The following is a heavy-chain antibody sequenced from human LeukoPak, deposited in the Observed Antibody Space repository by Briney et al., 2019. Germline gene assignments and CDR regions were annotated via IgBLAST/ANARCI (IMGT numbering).Heavy chain of an antibody. CDR3: AKGGYYYDSTGYHYAGGDY. V-gene: IGHV3-30*18. CDR2: ISYDGSDK. J-gene: IGHJ4*02. Sequence: PGRSLRLSCAASGFTFSSHGMHWVRQAPGKGLEWVAVISYDGSDKFYADSVKGRFTISRDNSKDTLYLQMNSLRREDTAVYYCAKGGYYYDSTGYHYAGGDYWGQGTLVTVSS. D-gene: IGHD3-22*01. CDR1: GFTFSSHG.